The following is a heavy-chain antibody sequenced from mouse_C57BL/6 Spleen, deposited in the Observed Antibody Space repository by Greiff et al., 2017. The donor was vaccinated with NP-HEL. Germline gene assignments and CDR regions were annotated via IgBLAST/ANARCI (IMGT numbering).Heavy chain of an antibody. Sequence: VQLQQSGPELVKPGASVKISCKASGYTFTDYYMNWVKQSHGKSLEWIGDINPNNGGTSYNQKFKGKATLTVDKSSSTAYMELRSLTSEDSAVYYCASKQSYFDYWGQGTTLTVSS. V-gene: IGHV1-26*01. CDR3: ASKQSYFDY. CDR1: GYTFTDYY. J-gene: IGHJ2*01. CDR2: INPNNGGT.